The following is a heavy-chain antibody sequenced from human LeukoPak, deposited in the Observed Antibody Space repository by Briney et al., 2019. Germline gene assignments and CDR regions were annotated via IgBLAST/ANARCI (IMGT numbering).Heavy chain of an antibody. Sequence: SVKVSCKASGGTFSSYAISWVRQAPGQGLEWMGGIIPIFGTANYAQKFQGRVTITADESTSTAYMELSSLRSEDTAVYYCARDPTRELKQQLVQEAGDDYWGQGTLVTVSS. D-gene: IGHD6-13*01. J-gene: IGHJ4*02. CDR3: ARDPTRELKQQLVQEAGDDY. CDR1: GGTFSSYA. V-gene: IGHV1-69*01. CDR2: IIPIFGTA.